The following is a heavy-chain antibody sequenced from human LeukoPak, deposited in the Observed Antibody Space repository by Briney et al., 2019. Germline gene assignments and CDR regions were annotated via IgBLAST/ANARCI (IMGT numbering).Heavy chain of an antibody. D-gene: IGHD2-2*01. CDR3: ARQSPVTAATNWFDP. V-gene: IGHV5-51*01. Sequence: GESLKIYCKGSGYSLTRYWIGWVRQIPGKGMEWMGIIYPGDSDTRYSPSFQGQVTISADKSISTAYLQWSSLKASDTAMYYCARQSPVTAATNWFDPWGQGTLVTVSS. CDR2: IYPGDSDT. CDR1: GYSLTRYW. J-gene: IGHJ5*02.